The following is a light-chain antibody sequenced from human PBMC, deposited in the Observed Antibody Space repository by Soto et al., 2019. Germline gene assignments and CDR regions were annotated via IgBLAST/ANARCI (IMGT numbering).Light chain of an antibody. CDR2: NTF. CDR1: QSLVYSDGIAY. Sequence: DVVMTQSPLSLPVTLGQPASISCRSSQSLVYSDGIAYLSWFQHRPGQSPRRLIYNTFKRSSGVPDRSRGSGSGTEITLKLSMVEAEDVGIYYCMQGTHWPPVTFGQGTKLEIK. V-gene: IGKV2-30*01. J-gene: IGKJ2*01. CDR3: MQGTHWPPVT.